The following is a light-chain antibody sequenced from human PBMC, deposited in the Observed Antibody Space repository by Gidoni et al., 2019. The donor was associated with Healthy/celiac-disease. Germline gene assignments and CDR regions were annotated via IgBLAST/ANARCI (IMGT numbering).Light chain of an antibody. Sequence: DIQLTQSPSFLSASVGDRVTITCRASQGISGYLAWYQQKPGKAPKLLIYAASTVQSGVPSRFSGSGSGAEFTLTISSLQPEDFATYYCQQLNSYPTWAFGQGTKVEIK. V-gene: IGKV1-9*01. CDR1: QGISGY. CDR2: AAS. J-gene: IGKJ1*01. CDR3: QQLNSYPTWA.